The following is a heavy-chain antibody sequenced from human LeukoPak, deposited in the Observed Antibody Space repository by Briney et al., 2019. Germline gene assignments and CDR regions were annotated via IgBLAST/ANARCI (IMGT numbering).Heavy chain of an antibody. Sequence: GGSLRLSCAASGFTFSNAWMSWVRQAPGKGLEWVSYISSSGSTIYYADSVKGRFTISRDNAKNSLYLQMNSLRAEDTAVYYCARGLDGAKDRKRFDYWGQGTLVTVSS. J-gene: IGHJ4*02. D-gene: IGHD5-24*01. CDR3: ARGLDGAKDRKRFDY. CDR2: ISSSGSTI. CDR1: GFTFSNAW. V-gene: IGHV3-11*04.